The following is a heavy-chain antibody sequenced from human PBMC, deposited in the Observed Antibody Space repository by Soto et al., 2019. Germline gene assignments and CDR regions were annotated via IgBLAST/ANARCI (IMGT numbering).Heavy chain of an antibody. CDR3: AKDRVVAARGLLDY. V-gene: IGHV3-13*04. CDR2: IGTAGDT. J-gene: IGHJ4*02. Sequence: GGSPRLSCAASGFTFSSYDMHWVRQATGKGLEWVSAIGTAGDTYYPGSVKGRFTISRENAKNSLYLQMNSLRAGDTAVYYCAKDRVVAARGLLDYWGQGTLVTFSS. CDR1: GFTFSSYD. D-gene: IGHD2-15*01.